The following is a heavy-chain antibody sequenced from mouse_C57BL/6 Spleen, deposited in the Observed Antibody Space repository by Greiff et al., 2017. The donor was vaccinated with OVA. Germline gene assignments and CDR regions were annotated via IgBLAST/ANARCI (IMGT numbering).Heavy chain of an antibody. CDR2: INPNNGGT. V-gene: IGHV1-18*01. J-gene: IGHJ3*01. CDR3: ASGANLVFAY. Sequence: VQLQQSGPELVKPGASVKIPCKASGYTFTDYNMDWVKQSHGKSLEWIGDINPNNGGTIYNQKFKGKATLTVDKSYSTAYMEIRSLSSEDTAVYYCASGANLVFAYWGQGTLVTVSA. CDR1: GYTFTDYN. D-gene: IGHD4-1*01.